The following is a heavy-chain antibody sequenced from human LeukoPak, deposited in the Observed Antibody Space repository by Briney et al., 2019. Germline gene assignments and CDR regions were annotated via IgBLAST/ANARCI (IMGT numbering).Heavy chain of an antibody. CDR2: ISSSGSTI. D-gene: IGHD6-19*01. CDR1: GFTFSDYY. Sequence: PGTSLRLSCAASGFTFSDYYMSWIRQAPGKGLEWVSYISSSGSTIYYADSVKGRFTISRDNAKNSLYLQMNSLRAEDTAVYYCARAHAYSSRYYFDYWGQGTLVTVSS. V-gene: IGHV3-11*04. CDR3: ARAHAYSSRYYFDY. J-gene: IGHJ4*02.